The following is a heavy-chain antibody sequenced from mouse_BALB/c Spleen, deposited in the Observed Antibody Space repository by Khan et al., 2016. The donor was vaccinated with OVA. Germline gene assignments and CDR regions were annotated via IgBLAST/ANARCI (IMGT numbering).Heavy chain of an antibody. J-gene: IGHJ3*01. CDR3: VRSPGRSVY. CDR2: IAPANGNI. Sequence: EVQLQQSGAEFVRSGASVKLSCTASGFKIKDHYMHWVKQRPEQGLEWIGRIAPANGNIEYDPKFQGKATITADTSSNTAYLQLSSLTSEDTADYCCVRSPGRSVYWGQGTLVTVSA. CDR1: GFKIKDHY. V-gene: IGHV14-3*02. D-gene: IGHD1-1*01.